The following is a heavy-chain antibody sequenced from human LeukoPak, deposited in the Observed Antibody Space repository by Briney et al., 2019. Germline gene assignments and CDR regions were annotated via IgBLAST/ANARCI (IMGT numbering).Heavy chain of an antibody. CDR3: ARYGGGDTWYAHFGMDA. Sequence: ASVKVSCKTSGYTFNNYGINWVRQAPGQGLKWVGWISGYNGNTNYAQKFQGRITMTIDTPTSTGYMELRSLTSDDTAVFYCARYGGGDTWYAHFGMDAWGRGTTVTVSS. J-gene: IGHJ6*02. D-gene: IGHD2-21*02. CDR1: GYTFNNYG. CDR2: ISGYNGNT. V-gene: IGHV1-18*01.